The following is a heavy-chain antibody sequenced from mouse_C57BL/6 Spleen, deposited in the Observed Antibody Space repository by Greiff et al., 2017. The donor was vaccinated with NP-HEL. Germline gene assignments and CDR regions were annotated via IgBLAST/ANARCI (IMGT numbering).Heavy chain of an antibody. Sequence: EVQLQQSGPELVKPGASVKMSCKASGYTFTDYNMHWVKQSHGKSLEWIGYIKPNNGGTSYNQKFKGKATLTVNKSSSTAYMELRSLTSDDSSVYFCARLYGNYGYFDVWGTGTTVTVSS. V-gene: IGHV1-22*01. CDR3: ARLYGNYGYFDV. CDR1: GYTFTDYN. CDR2: IKPNNGGT. J-gene: IGHJ1*03. D-gene: IGHD2-1*01.